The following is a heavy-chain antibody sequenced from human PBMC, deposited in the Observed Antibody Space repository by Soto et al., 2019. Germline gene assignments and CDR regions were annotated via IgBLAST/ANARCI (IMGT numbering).Heavy chain of an antibody. CDR2: IIPIFGTA. J-gene: IGHJ6*02. CDR3: ARRGAYCSGGSCYRHYYSYGMDV. V-gene: IGHV1-69*13. CDR1: GGTFSSYA. Sequence: ASVKVSCKASGGTFSSYAISWVRQAPGQGLEWMGGIIPIFGTANYAQKFQGRVTITADESTSTAYMELSSLRSEDTAVYYCARRGAYCSGGSCYRHYYSYGMDVWGQGTTVTVSS. D-gene: IGHD2-15*01.